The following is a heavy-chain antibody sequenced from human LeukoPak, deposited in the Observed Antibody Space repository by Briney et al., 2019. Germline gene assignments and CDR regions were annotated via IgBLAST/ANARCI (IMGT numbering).Heavy chain of an antibody. CDR3: ARNNGMDV. J-gene: IGHJ6*02. CDR2: VNRDGSET. V-gene: IGHV3-7*03. CDR1: GFALSSHW. Sequence: GGSLRLSYAASGFALSSHWMTWVRQVPGRGPEWVANVNRDGSETYYLDSVKGRFTISKDNAKNSLYLQMNSLRAEDTALYHCARNNGMDVWGQGTTVIVSS.